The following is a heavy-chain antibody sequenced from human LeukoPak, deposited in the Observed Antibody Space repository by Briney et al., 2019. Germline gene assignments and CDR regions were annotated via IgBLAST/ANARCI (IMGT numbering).Heavy chain of an antibody. V-gene: IGHV3-7*03. D-gene: IGHD3-22*01. Sequence: GGSLRLSCAASGFTFSSYWMSWVRQAPGKGLEWVANIKQDGSEKYYVDSVKGRFTISRDNAKNSLYLQMNSLRAEDTALYYCARGYYYDSSGYYYWDYFDYWGQGTLVTVSS. CDR3: ARGYYYDSSGYYYWDYFDY. CDR1: GFTFSSYW. J-gene: IGHJ4*02. CDR2: IKQDGSEK.